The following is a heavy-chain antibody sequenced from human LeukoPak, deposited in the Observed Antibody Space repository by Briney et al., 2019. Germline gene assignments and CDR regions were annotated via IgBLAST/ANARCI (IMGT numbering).Heavy chain of an antibody. V-gene: IGHV3-53*01. CDR1: GFTVSTTY. CDR3: ARRAGEYSHPYDY. Sequence: GGSLRLSCAASGFTVSTTYMSWVRQAPGKGLEWVSIIYTGGSTYYAHSVKGRFTISRDNSKNTLYLQMNSLRAEDTAVYYCARRAGEYSHPYDYWGQGTLVTVSS. CDR2: IYTGGST. D-gene: IGHD2/OR15-2a*01. J-gene: IGHJ4*02.